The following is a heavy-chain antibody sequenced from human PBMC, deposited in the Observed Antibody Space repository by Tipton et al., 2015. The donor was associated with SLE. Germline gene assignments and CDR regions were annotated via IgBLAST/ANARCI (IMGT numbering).Heavy chain of an antibody. CDR2: IYYGGST. D-gene: IGHD3-10*01. J-gene: IGHJ5*02. CDR3: ARVTELLWFGEARGWFDP. V-gene: IGHV4-39*07. Sequence: TLSLTCTVSGGSISSSSHYWGWIRQPPGKGLEWIGSIYYGGSTYYNPSLKSRVTISVDTSKNQFSLKLSSVTAADTAVYYCARVTELLWFGEARGWFDPWGQGTLVTVSS. CDR1: GGSISSSSHY.